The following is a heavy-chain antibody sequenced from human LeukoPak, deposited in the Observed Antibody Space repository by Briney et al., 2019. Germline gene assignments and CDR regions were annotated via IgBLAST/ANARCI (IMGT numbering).Heavy chain of an antibody. Sequence: ASVKVSCKASGYTFTGYYMHWVRRAPGQGLEWMGWINPNSGGTSYAQKFQGRVTMTRDTSISTAYMELSRLRSDDTAVYYCARGPYSSSWPFDYWGQGTLVTVSS. D-gene: IGHD6-13*01. CDR3: ARGPYSSSWPFDY. J-gene: IGHJ4*02. CDR2: INPNSGGT. V-gene: IGHV1-2*02. CDR1: GYTFTGYY.